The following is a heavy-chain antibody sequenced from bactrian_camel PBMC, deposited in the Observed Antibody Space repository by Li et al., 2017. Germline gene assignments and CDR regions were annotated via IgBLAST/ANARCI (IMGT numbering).Heavy chain of an antibody. V-gene: IGHV3S53*01. Sequence: HVQLVESGGGLMQPGGSLRLSCAATGYPYTAGCMGWFRQVPGKEREDVAVIESGGRTIYKDSVKGRFTNSRDNAKNTLYLQMNSLKSDDTAVYYCAADRGLCAVVLHHRTPEEYNTRGQGTQVTVS. CDR1: GYPYTAGC. CDR3: AADRGLCAVVLHHRTPEEYNT. J-gene: IGHJ4*01. CDR2: IESGGRT. D-gene: IGHD6*01.